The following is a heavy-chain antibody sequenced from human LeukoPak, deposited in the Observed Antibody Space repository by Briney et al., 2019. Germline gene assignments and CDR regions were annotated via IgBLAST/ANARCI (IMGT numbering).Heavy chain of an antibody. D-gene: IGHD3-22*01. CDR3: ARDNAGGGYYYEFDY. V-gene: IGHV4-59*01. CDR1: GGSISSYY. CDR2: IYYSGST. J-gene: IGHJ4*02. Sequence: PSETLSLTCTVSGGSISSYYWSWIRQPPGKGLEWIGYIYYSGSTNYNPSLKSRVTISVDTSKNQFSLKQSSVTAADTAVYYCARDNAGGGYYYEFDYWGQGTLVTVSS.